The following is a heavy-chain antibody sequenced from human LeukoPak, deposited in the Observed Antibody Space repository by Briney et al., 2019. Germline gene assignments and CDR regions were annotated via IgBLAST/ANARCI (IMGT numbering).Heavy chain of an antibody. V-gene: IGHV3-30*04. D-gene: IGHD4-17*01. CDR3: VRDIIYGADFSDV. Sequence: GRSLRLSCAASGFSFSTYVMHWVRQAPGKGLEWVAFISYDGSDIYYADSVKGRFTVSRDNSKNTLFLQVHNLRPDDTAVFYCVRDIIYGADFSDVWGKGTTVTVSS. J-gene: IGHJ6*04. CDR1: GFSFSTYV. CDR2: ISYDGSDI.